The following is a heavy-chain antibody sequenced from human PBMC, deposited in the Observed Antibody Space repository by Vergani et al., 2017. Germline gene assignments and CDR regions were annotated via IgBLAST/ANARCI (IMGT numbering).Heavy chain of an antibody. D-gene: IGHD6-6*01. V-gene: IGHV6-1*01. Sequence: QVQLQQSGPGLVKPSQTLSLTCAISGDSVSSNSAAWNWIRQSPSRGLEWLGRTYYRSKWYNDYAVSVKSRITINPDTSKNQFSLKLSSVTAADTAVYYCARHAYSSSSYHEHFDYWGQGTLVTVSS. CDR2: TYYRSKWYN. J-gene: IGHJ4*02. CDR3: ARHAYSSSSYHEHFDY. CDR1: GDSVSSNSAA.